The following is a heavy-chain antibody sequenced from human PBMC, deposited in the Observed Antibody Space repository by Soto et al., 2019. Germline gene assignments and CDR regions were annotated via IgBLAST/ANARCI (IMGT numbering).Heavy chain of an antibody. CDR3: ARWAGQVRDYGGPFDY. CDR1: GERFTTYG. Sequence: QVQLVQSGAEVKHPGASVTVSCKASGERFTTYGISWVRQAPGQGLEWMGWISTYNTNTNYAPKFQGRLLLTTDTSTTTAHMELRRLRPDDTAVYYCARWAGQVRDYGGPFDYWGQGTLVTVSS. D-gene: IGHD4-17*01. CDR2: ISTYNTNT. J-gene: IGHJ4*02. V-gene: IGHV1-18*04.